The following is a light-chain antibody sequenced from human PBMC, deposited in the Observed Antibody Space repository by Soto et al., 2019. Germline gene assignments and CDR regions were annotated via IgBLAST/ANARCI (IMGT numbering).Light chain of an antibody. V-gene: IGKV1-39*01. CDR1: QSISTY. CDR2: SAS. CDR3: HQSYVHRYT. J-gene: IGKJ2*01. Sequence: DIQLTQSPSSLSASVGDRVTITCRASQSISTYLNWYRQKPGKAPDLLIYSASTLQSGVPSRFSGSGSGTDVTLNISRLQPEYFATYYCHQSYVHRYTFGQGTNREIK.